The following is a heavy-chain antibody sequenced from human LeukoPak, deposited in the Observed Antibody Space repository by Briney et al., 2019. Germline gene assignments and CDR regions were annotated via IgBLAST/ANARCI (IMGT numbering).Heavy chain of an antibody. CDR3: ARDLISGGNVWFDP. J-gene: IGHJ5*02. CDR1: GFTFSSYA. V-gene: IGHV3-30*04. D-gene: IGHD4-23*01. CDR2: ISYDGSNK. Sequence: GGSLRLSCTASGFTFSSYAMHWVRQAPGKGLEWVAVISYDGSNKYYADSVKSRFTISRDNSKNTLYLQMNSLRAEDTAVYYCARDLISGGNVWFDPWGQGTLVTVSS.